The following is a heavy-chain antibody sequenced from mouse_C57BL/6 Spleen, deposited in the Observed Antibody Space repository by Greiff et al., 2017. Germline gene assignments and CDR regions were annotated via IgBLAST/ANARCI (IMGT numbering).Heavy chain of an antibody. CDR3: AITEEGAGYYYAMDY. CDR2: IHPSDSDT. J-gene: IGHJ4*01. V-gene: IGHV1-74*01. Sequence: QVQLQQPGAELVKPGASVKVSCTASGYTFTSYWMHWVQQRPGQGLEWIGRIHPSDSDTNYNHKFKGKATLTVDKSSSTDYMQLSSLTSEDSAVYYCAITEEGAGYYYAMDYWGQGTSVTGAS. CDR1: GYTFTSYW. D-gene: IGHD3-2*02.